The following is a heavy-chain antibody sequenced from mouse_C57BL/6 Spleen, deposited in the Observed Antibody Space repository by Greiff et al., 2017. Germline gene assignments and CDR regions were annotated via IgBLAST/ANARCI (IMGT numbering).Heavy chain of an antibody. D-gene: IGHD4-1*01. V-gene: IGHV5-9*04. Sequence: EVQLIESGGGLVKPGGSLKLSCAASGFTFSSYTMSWVRQTPEKRLEWVAAISGGGGNTYYPDSVKGRFTISRDNAKNTLYLQLSSLRSEDTAVYYCVRHPTRTGDVDDWGTGTTVTVSS. CDR3: VRHPTRTGDVDD. CDR1: GFTFSSYT. J-gene: IGHJ1*03. CDR2: ISGGGGNT.